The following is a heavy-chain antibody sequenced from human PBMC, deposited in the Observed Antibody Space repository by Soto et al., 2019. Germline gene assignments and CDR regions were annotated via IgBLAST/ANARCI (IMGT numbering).Heavy chain of an antibody. Sequence: EVQLLESGGGLVQPGGSLRLSCAPSGFTFSSYSMSLVLQAPGKVLEWVSAISGSGGSTYYADSVKGRFTISRDHSKNTLYLQMNSLRAEDTAVYYCARAYGSGSYWKDYWGQGTLVTVSS. CDR3: ARAYGSGSYWKDY. D-gene: IGHD3-10*01. CDR2: ISGSGGST. J-gene: IGHJ4*02. V-gene: IGHV3-23*01. CDR1: GFTFSSYS.